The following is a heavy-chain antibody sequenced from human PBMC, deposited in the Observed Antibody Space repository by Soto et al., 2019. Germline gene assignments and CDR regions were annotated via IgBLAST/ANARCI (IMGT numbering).Heavy chain of an antibody. Sequence: QVQLQESGPGLVKPSETLSLTCTVSGGSISSYYWSWIRQPPGKGLEWIGYIYYSGSTNYNPSLKSRVTISVDTSKNQFSLKLSSVTAADTAVYYCARVAGADWLWFSDNHTFDYWGQGTLVTVSS. CDR2: IYYSGST. CDR3: ARVAGADWLWFSDNHTFDY. CDR1: GGSISSYY. D-gene: IGHD5-18*01. J-gene: IGHJ4*02. V-gene: IGHV4-59*01.